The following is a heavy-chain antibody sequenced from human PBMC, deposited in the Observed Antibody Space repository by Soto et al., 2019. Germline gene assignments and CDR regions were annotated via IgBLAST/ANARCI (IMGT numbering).Heavy chain of an antibody. CDR3: ARVRKSWGYYYDPDAFDI. Sequence: LSLTCTVSGGSISSYYWSWIRQPPGKGLEWIGYIYYSGSTNYNPSLKSRVTISVDTSKNQFSLKLSSVTAADTAVYYCARVRKSWGYYYDPDAFDIWGQGTTVTVSS. CDR2: IYYSGST. D-gene: IGHD3-22*01. V-gene: IGHV4-59*01. J-gene: IGHJ3*02. CDR1: GGSISSYY.